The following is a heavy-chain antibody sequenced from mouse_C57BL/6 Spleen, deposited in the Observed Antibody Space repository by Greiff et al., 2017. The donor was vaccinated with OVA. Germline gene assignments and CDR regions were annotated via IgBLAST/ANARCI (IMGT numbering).Heavy chain of an antibody. J-gene: IGHJ4*01. V-gene: IGHV5-9*01. CDR1: GFTFSSYT. D-gene: IGHD4-1*01. CDR3: ARLWDGNYAMDY. Sequence: EVMLVESGGGLVKPGGSLKLSCAASGFTFSSYTLSWVRQTPEKRLEWVATISGGGGNTYYPDSVKGRFTISRDTATNTLYLQRSSLRAEDTALYYCARLWDGNYAMDYWGQGTSVTVSS. CDR2: ISGGGGNT.